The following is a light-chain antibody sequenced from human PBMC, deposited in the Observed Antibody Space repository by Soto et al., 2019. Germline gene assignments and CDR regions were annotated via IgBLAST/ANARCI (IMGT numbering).Light chain of an antibody. CDR2: EVT. Sequence: QSALTQPPSASGSXXXSVTXXXXXTSSDVGRYNSVSWYQQHPGKAPKLMIYEVTKRPSGVPDRFSGSKSGNTASLTVSAFQAEDEADYYCSSYAGSDNLIFGGGTKLTVL. CDR1: SSDVGRYNS. V-gene: IGLV2-8*01. J-gene: IGLJ2*01. CDR3: SSYAGSDNLI.